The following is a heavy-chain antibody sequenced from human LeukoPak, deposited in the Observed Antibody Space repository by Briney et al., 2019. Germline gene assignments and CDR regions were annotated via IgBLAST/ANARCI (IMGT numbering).Heavy chain of an antibody. D-gene: IGHD3-16*01. CDR2: IYYSGTT. Sequence: SETLSLTRTVSGGSISSYYWSWIRQPPGKGLEWIGYIYYSGTTNYNPSLKSRVTMSVDTSKNQFSLKLNSVTAADTAVYYCARGGGFFDYWGQGTLVTVSS. V-gene: IGHV4-59*01. J-gene: IGHJ4*02. CDR3: ARGGGFFDY. CDR1: GGSISSYY.